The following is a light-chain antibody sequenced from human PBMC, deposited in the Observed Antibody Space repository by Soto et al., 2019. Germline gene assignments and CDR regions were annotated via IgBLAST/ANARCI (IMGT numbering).Light chain of an antibody. CDR1: QSVSSSY. J-gene: IGKJ1*01. CDR3: QQYGRSPRT. Sequence: EIVLTQSPGTLSLSPGERATLSCRASQSVSSSYLAWYQQKPGQPPRLLIYGASSRATGIPDRFSGSGSGTDFTLTISRLEPEDFAVYYCQQYGRSPRTFGQGTKVDIK. CDR2: GAS. V-gene: IGKV3-20*01.